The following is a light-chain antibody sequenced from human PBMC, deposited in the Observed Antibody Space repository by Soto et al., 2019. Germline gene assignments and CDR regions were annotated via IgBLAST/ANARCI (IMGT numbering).Light chain of an antibody. V-gene: IGLV2-14*01. CDR2: DVS. CDR3: SSYTSSSLDV. CDR1: SSDVGGYNY. J-gene: IGLJ1*01. Sequence: QSALTQPASVSGSPGQSITISCTGTSSDVGGYNYVSWYQQHPGKALKLMIYDVSNRPSGVSNRFSGSKSGNTASLTISGLQAEDEADYYCSSYTSSSLDVFGTGTKVTVL.